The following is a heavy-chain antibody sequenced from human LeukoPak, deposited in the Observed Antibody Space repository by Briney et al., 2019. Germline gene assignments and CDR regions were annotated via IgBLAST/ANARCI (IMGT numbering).Heavy chain of an antibody. Sequence: SQTLSLTCAISGDSVSRNSATWNWIRQSPSRGLEWLGRTYYRSKWYNDYAISVKSRITINPDTSKNQFSLQLNSVTPEDTAVYYCARGLITPPHAFDIRGQGTMVTVSS. J-gene: IGHJ3*02. CDR2: TYYRSKWYN. V-gene: IGHV6-1*01. CDR1: GDSVSRNSAT. D-gene: IGHD2-15*01. CDR3: ARGLITPPHAFDI.